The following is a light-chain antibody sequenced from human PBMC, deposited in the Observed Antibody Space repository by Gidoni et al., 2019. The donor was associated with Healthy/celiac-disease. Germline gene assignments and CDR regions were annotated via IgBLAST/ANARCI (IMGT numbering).Light chain of an antibody. V-gene: IGLV3-25*03. CDR1: ALPKQY. CDR2: KDS. CDR3: QSADSSGTYV. Sequence: SYDLTQPPSVSVSPGQPARITCSGDALPKQYAYWYQQKTGQAPVMVIYKDSERPSGIPERFSGSSSGTTVTLTISGVQAEDEADYYCQSADSSGTYVFGTGTKVTVL. J-gene: IGLJ1*01.